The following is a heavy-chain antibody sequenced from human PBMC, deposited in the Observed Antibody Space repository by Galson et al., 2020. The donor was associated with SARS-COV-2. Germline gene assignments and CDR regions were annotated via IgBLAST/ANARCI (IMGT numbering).Heavy chain of an antibody. D-gene: IGHD5-18*01. CDR1: GYTFTGYY. CDR2: INPNSGGT. Sequence: ASVKVSCKASGYTFTGYYMHWVRQAPGPGLERMGWINPNSGGTNYAQKFQDRVTMTRDTSISIAYMELSRLRSDDTAVYYCARDGTAMVTNGFDIWGQGTMVTVSS. V-gene: IGHV1-2*02. CDR3: ARDGTAMVTNGFDI. J-gene: IGHJ3*02.